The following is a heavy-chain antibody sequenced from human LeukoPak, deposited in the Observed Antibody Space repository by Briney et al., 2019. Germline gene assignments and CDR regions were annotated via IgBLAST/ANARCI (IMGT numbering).Heavy chain of an antibody. CDR3: ARRQDDYGDYWGFDP. Sequence: GESLKISCKGSGYSFTSYWIGWVRQMPGKGLEWMGIIYPGDSDTRYSPSFQGQVTISADKSISTAYLQWSSLKASDTAMYYCARRQDDYGDYWGFDPWGQGTLVTVSS. V-gene: IGHV5-51*01. J-gene: IGHJ5*02. CDR2: IYPGDSDT. D-gene: IGHD4-17*01. CDR1: GYSFTSYW.